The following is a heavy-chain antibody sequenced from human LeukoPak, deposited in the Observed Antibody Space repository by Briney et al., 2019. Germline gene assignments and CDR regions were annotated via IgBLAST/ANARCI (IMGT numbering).Heavy chain of an antibody. CDR1: GFTFSSYS. CDR2: ITSSSSYK. Sequence: GGSLRLSCAASGFTFSSYSMNWVRQAPGKGLEWVSSITSSSSYKYYADSVRGRFTISRDNAKNSLYLQMNSLRAEDTAVYYCVSFYETYWGRGTLVTVSS. D-gene: IGHD2/OR15-2a*01. V-gene: IGHV3-21*01. J-gene: IGHJ4*02. CDR3: VSFYETY.